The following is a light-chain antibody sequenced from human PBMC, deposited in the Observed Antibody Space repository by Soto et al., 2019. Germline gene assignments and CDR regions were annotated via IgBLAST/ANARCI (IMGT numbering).Light chain of an antibody. CDR1: SSNIGAGCD. CDR3: QSYDSSLSGSV. V-gene: IGLV1-40*01. CDR2: GNS. Sequence: QSVLTQPPSVSGAPGQRVTISCTGSSSNIGAGCDVHWYQQLPGTAPKLLIYGNSNRPSGVPDRFSGSKSGTSASLAITGLQAEDEADYYCQSYDSSLSGSVFGGGTMVTVL. J-gene: IGLJ3*02.